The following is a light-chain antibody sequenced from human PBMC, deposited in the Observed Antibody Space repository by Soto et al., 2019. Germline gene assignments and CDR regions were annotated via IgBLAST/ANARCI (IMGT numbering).Light chain of an antibody. V-gene: IGLV4-69*01. Sequence: QSVLTQSPSSSASLGASVKLTCTLSSGHSSYAIAWHQQQPEKGPRYLMKLNSDGSHSKGDGIPDRFSVSSSGAERYLTVSILQSEDEADYYCQTWGTGIVVFGVGTKLTVL. J-gene: IGLJ2*01. CDR3: QTWGTGIVV. CDR2: LNSDGSH. CDR1: SGHSSYA.